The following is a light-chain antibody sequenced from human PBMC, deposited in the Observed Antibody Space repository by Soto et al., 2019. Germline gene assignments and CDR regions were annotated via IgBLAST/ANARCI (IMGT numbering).Light chain of an antibody. CDR2: DAS. CDR3: QQRSNWPRT. J-gene: IGKJ1*01. CDR1: QSVSSY. Sequence: EIVLTQSPATLSLSPGERATLSCRASQSVSSYLAWYQQKPGQAPRLLIYDASNRAAGIPARFSGSGSGTDFTLTISSLEPDDFAVYYCQQRSNWPRTFGQGIKVEIK. V-gene: IGKV3-11*01.